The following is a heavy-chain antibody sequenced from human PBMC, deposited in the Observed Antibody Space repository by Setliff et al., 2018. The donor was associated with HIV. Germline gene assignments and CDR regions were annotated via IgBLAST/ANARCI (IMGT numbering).Heavy chain of an antibody. D-gene: IGHD5-18*01. CDR1: GGSISSGGSY. CDR3: ARAAMDTHNWFDP. V-gene: IGHV4-31*03. Sequence: SETLSLTCTVSGGSISSGGSYWSWLRQRPGKGLEWIGYIYYSGNTYYNPSLKSRVVISVDRSRNQFSLKVSSVTAADTAVYYCARAAMDTHNWFDPWGQGTLVTVSS. CDR2: IYYSGNT. J-gene: IGHJ5*02.